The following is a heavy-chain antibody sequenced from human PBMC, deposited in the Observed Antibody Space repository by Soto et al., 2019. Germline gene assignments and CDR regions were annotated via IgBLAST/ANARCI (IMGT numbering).Heavy chain of an antibody. J-gene: IGHJ4*02. V-gene: IGHV5-51*01. Sequence: GASLKISCKGSGYSFTNYWIAWVRQVPGKGLEWMGIIYPGDSNIIYSPSLQGRFTISRDNSKNTLYLQMNSLRAEDTAVYYCAIYSSGWYPLDYWGQGTLVTVSS. D-gene: IGHD6-19*01. CDR2: IYPGDSNI. CDR1: GYSFTNYW. CDR3: AIYSSGWYPLDY.